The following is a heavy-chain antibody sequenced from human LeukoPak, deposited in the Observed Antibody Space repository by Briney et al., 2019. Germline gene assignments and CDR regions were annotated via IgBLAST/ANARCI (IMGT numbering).Heavy chain of an antibody. Sequence: GGSLRLSCAAFGFTFSSYAMSWVRQAPGKGLEWVSAINGSGGSTYYADSVKGRFTISRDNSKNTLYLQMNSLRAEDTAVYYCAKDQEGRYYDSSGYYYCFDYWGQGTLVTVSS. V-gene: IGHV3-23*01. D-gene: IGHD3-22*01. J-gene: IGHJ4*02. CDR2: INGSGGST. CDR1: GFTFSSYA. CDR3: AKDQEGRYYDSSGYYYCFDY.